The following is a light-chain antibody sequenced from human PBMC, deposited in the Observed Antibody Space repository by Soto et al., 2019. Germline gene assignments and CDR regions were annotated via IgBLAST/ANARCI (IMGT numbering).Light chain of an antibody. CDR2: AAS. V-gene: IGKV1-39*01. Sequence: DIQMTQSPSSLSASVGDRVTITCRASQSISNYLNWYQQKPGKAPKLLIYAASSLQSGVPSRFRGSGSGTDFTLTISSLQPEDFATYYCQQSYSTLSWTFGQGTKVEIK. J-gene: IGKJ1*01. CDR3: QQSYSTLSWT. CDR1: QSISNY.